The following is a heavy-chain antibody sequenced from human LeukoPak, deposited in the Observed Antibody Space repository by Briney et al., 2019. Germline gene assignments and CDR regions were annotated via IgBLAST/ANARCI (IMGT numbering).Heavy chain of an antibody. CDR3: VRDIGTTVTTP. CDR2: INPNSGGT. D-gene: IGHD4-17*01. CDR1: GYTVTGYY. V-gene: IGHV1-2*02. J-gene: IGHJ5*02. Sequence: ASVKVSCKASGYTVTGYYMHWVRQAPGQGLEWMRWINPNSGGTNYAQKFQGRVTMTRDTSISTAYMELSRLRSDDTAVSYCVRDIGTTVTTPWGQGTLVTVSS.